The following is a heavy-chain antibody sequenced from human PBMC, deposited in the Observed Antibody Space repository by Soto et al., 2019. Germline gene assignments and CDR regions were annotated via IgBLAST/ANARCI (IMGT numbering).Heavy chain of an antibody. CDR3: ATGSGLKRYYFDY. J-gene: IGHJ4*02. D-gene: IGHD3-10*01. V-gene: IGHV1-24*01. Sequence: ASVKVSCKVSGYTLTELSMHWVRQAPGKGLEWMGGFDPEDGETIYAQKFQGRVTMTEDTSTDTAYMELSSLRSEDTAEYYCATGSGLKRYYFDYWGQGTLVTVSS. CDR2: FDPEDGET. CDR1: GYTLTELS.